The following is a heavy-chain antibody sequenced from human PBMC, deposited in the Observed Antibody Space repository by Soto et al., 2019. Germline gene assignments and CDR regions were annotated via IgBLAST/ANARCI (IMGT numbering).Heavy chain of an antibody. D-gene: IGHD5-18*01. J-gene: IGHJ4*02. V-gene: IGHV4-59*01. CDR1: GDSISSYY. CDR2: IYYSGST. CDR3: ARDGRYSYGHSHI. Sequence: SETLSLTCTVSGDSISSYYWSWIRQPPGKGLEWIGYIYYSGSTNYNPSLKSRVTISVDTSKNQFSLKLSSVTAADTAVYYCARDGRYSYGHSHIWGQGTLVTVSS.